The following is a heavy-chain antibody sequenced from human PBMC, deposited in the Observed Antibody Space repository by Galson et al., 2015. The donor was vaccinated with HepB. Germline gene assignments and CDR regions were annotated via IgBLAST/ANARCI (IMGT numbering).Heavy chain of an antibody. Sequence: SLRLSCAASGFTFTIYPFHWVRQAPGKGLEWVSVISYNGKYTNYADSGKGRFTIFRDSSTNTVFLQMNSLKTEDTAVYFCARARGVGAGDSENWYCDRWGRGPLVSVSS. D-gene: IGHD4-17*01. CDR1: GFTFTIYP. V-gene: IGHV3-30*04. CDR2: ISYNGKYT. CDR3: ARARGVGAGDSENWYCDR. J-gene: IGHJ2*01.